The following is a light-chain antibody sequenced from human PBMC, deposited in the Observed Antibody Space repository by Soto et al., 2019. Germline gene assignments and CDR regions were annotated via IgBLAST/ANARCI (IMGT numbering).Light chain of an antibody. CDR2: GAS. Sequence: IQMTQSPYSLSASVGDSVTVTCRASQSINIYLNWYQQKPGKAPTLLIYGASSLQSGVPSRLTGGGSRTDFTLTISSLQPEDFATYYCQQSYRSPYTFGQGTKLEIK. J-gene: IGKJ2*01. V-gene: IGKV1-39*01. CDR3: QQSYRSPYT. CDR1: QSINIY.